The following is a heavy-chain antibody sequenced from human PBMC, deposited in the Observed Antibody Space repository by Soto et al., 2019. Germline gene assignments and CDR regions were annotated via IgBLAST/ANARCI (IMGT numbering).Heavy chain of an antibody. D-gene: IGHD6-19*01. J-gene: IGHJ2*01. V-gene: IGHV3-30*03. CDR2: ISYDGSNK. Sequence: QVQLVESGGGVVQPGRSLRLSCAASGFTFSSYGMHWVRQAPGKGLEWVAVISYDGSNKYYADSVKGRFTISRDNSKNTLYLQMNSLRAEDTAVYYCATVPPIAVAGPDWYFDLWGRGTLVTVSS. CDR1: GFTFSSYG. CDR3: ATVPPIAVAGPDWYFDL.